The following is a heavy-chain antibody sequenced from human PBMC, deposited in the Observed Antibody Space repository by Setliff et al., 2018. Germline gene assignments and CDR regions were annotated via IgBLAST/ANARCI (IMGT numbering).Heavy chain of an antibody. Sequence: PSETLSLTCTVSGGSISRYHWSWIRQPPGKGLEWIGYIQTSGTTNYNPSLKSRVTISVDTSKNQFSLKLTSVTAADTAVYFCARSLSSGSYWNPRPFYSDSWGQGTLVTVSS. CDR2: IQTSGTT. V-gene: IGHV4-4*08. D-gene: IGHD3-10*01. J-gene: IGHJ4*02. CDR3: ARSLSSGSYWNPRPFYSDS. CDR1: GGSISRYH.